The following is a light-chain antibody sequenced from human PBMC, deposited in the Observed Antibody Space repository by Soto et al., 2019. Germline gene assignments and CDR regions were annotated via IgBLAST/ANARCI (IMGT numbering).Light chain of an antibody. J-gene: IGKJ1*01. Sequence: EVVLTQSPGTLALSPGERATLSCRASQNLSSSYLAWYQQKPGQAPRLLMYGISRRATGIPDRFSGSGSGTDFTLTITRLEPEDSAVYYCQQYVTSSPRTFGQGTKVDIK. CDR3: QQYVTSSPRT. CDR1: QNLSSSY. V-gene: IGKV3-20*01. CDR2: GIS.